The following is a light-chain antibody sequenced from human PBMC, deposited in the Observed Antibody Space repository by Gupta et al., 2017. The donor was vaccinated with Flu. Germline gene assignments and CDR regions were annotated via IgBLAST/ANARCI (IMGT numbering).Light chain of an antibody. V-gene: IGLV2-11*01. CDR2: AVT. Sequence: QSAPTQPRPVSGSPGQSVTISCTGTSNDVGAYNRVSWYEQRPGKAPKLSLYAVTERPSGVPDRFSCSNSGNTASPTISGLQADDEADYDCSSHADRSRVTCVFGTGTTVTVL. CDR3: SSHADRSRVTCV. J-gene: IGLJ1*01. CDR1: SNDVGAYNR.